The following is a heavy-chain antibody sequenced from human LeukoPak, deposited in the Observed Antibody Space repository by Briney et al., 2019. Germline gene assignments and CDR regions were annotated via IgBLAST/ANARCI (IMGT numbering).Heavy chain of an antibody. CDR2: ISSSSSYI. CDR3: ARVYSYGLYYFHY. V-gene: IGHV3-21*04. D-gene: IGHD5-18*01. CDR1: GFTFSSYS. Sequence: GGSLRLSCAASGFTFSSYSMNWVRQAPGKGLEWVSSISSSSSYIYYADSVKGRFTISRDNAKNSLYLQMNSLRAEDTAVYYCARVYSYGLYYFHYWGQGTLVTVSS. J-gene: IGHJ4*02.